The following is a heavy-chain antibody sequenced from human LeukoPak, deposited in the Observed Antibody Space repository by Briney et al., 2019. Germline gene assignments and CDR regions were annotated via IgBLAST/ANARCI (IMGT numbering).Heavy chain of an antibody. CDR3: ARVDGSPDY. D-gene: IGHD2-15*01. J-gene: IGHJ4*02. V-gene: IGHV3-53*01. Sequence: GGSLRLPCAASGFTVSSNYMRWVRQAPGKGLEWVSVIYSDGRTDYADSVKGRFTISRDNSKNTLYLQMNSLRAEDTAVYFCARVDGSPDYWGQGTLVTVSS. CDR2: IYSDGRT. CDR1: GFTVSSNY.